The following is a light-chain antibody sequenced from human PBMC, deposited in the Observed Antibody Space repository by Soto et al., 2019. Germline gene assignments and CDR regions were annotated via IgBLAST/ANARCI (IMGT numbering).Light chain of an antibody. CDR3: HQYGRAPRT. V-gene: IGKV3-20*01. Sequence: EIVLTQSPGTLSLSPGERATLSCRASQSVSSSYLAWYQQKPGQAPRLLIYGASSRATGIPDRFSGSGSGADFTLTITRLEPEDLGVYYCHQYGRAPRTFGQGTKVDIK. J-gene: IGKJ1*01. CDR2: GAS. CDR1: QSVSSSY.